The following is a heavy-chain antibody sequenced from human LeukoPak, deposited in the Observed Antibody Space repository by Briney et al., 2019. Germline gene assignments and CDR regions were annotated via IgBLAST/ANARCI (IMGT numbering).Heavy chain of an antibody. J-gene: IGHJ3*02. Sequence: SETLSLTCTVSGGSISSYYWSWIRQPPGKGLEWIGYIYYSGSTNYNPSLKSRVTISVAKNQFSLKLSSVTAADPAVYYCARGGGSRGYCGGDCYSDAFDIWGQGTMVTVSS. CDR1: GGSISSYY. V-gene: IGHV4-59*01. D-gene: IGHD2-21*02. CDR3: ARGGGSRGYCGGDCYSDAFDI. CDR2: IYYSGST.